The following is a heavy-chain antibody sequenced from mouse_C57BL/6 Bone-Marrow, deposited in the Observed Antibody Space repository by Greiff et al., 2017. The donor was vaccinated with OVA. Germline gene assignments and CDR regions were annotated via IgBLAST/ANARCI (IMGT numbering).Heavy chain of an antibody. CDR2: ISNGGGST. CDR3: ARHYGYDGYAMDY. Sequence: EVMLVESGGGLVQPGGSLKLSCAASGFTFSDYYMYWVRQTPEKRLEWVAYISNGGGSTYYPDTVKGRFTISRDNAKNTLYLQMSRLKSEDTAMYYCARHYGYDGYAMDYWGQGTSVTVSS. D-gene: IGHD2-2*01. CDR1: GFTFSDYY. V-gene: IGHV5-12*01. J-gene: IGHJ4*01.